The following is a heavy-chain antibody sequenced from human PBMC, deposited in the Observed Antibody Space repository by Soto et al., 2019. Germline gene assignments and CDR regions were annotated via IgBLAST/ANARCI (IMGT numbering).Heavy chain of an antibody. CDR1: GYTFTNYY. J-gene: IGHJ4*02. V-gene: IGHV1-2*02. Sequence: ASVKVSCKASGYTFTNYYIHWVRQAPGQGLEWMGWINPNSGGTKYAQKFQGRVTMTRDTSISTAYMDLTRLRSDDTAVYYCARQLAYCGGDCYTEPIDYWGQGTLVTVSS. D-gene: IGHD2-21*02. CDR3: ARQLAYCGGDCYTEPIDY. CDR2: INPNSGGT.